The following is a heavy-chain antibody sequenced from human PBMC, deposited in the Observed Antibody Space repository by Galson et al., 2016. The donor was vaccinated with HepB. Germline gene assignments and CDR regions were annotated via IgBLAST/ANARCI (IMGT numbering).Heavy chain of an antibody. J-gene: IGHJ1*01. V-gene: IGHV2-5*02. D-gene: IGHD2/OR15-2a*01. CDR2: VYWDDDK. CDR3: AHRLQTPYLYGTTDDFYSAYFQY. CDR1: GFSLNTPGVG. Sequence: PALVKPTQTLTLTCTFSGFSLNTPGVGVAWIRQPPGKALEWLALVYWDDDKRYSPFLRSRLTIATDTSTNQVVLTLTNTDPADTATYYCAHRLQTPYLYGTTDDFYSAYFQYWGQGTLDTVSS.